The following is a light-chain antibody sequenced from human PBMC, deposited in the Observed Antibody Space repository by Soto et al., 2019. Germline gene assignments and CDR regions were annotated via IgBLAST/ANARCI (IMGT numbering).Light chain of an antibody. CDR1: QSIRSR. Sequence: DIHMTQSPSTLSASVVDRVTINCRASQSIRSRLAWYKQKPGKAPKLLRYEASSLESGVPSRFRGRGSGTEFTLTITSLKPDDSATYYCQQCHSYSLTFGGGTKVDI. CDR3: QQCHSYSLT. V-gene: IGKV1-5*03. J-gene: IGKJ4*01. CDR2: EAS.